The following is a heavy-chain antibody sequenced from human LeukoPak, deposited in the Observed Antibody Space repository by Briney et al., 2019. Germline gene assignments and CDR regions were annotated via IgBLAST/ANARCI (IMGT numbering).Heavy chain of an antibody. CDR1: GFTFSSYA. Sequence: PGGSLGLSCAASGFTFSSYAMNWVRQAPGMGLEWVSVISGNGAVTYYADSVKGRFTISRDTSKNTVYLQMSRLRADDTAVYYCAKDLYLRGVIRIFDYWGQGPQVTVST. J-gene: IGHJ4*02. V-gene: IGHV3-23*01. CDR3: AKDLYLRGVIRIFDY. D-gene: IGHD3-10*02. CDR2: ISGNGAVT.